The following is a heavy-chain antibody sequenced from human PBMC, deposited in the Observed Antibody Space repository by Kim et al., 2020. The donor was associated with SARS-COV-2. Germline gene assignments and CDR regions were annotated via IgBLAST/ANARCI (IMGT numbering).Heavy chain of an antibody. CDR3: ARVAYYYGSGSLRTPLFDP. V-gene: IGHV4-34*01. CDR2: INHSGST. Sequence: SETLSLTCAVYGGSFSGYYWSWIRQPPGKGLEWIGEINHSGSTNYNPSLKSRVTISVDTSKNQFSLKLSSVTAADTAVYYCARVAYYYGSGSLRTPLFDPWGQGTLVTVSS. D-gene: IGHD3-10*01. CDR1: GGSFSGYY. J-gene: IGHJ5*02.